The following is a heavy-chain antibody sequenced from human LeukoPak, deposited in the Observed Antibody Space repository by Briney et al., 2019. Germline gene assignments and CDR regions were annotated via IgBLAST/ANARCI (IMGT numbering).Heavy chain of an antibody. J-gene: IGHJ4*02. CDR2: ISYDGSNK. V-gene: IGHV3-30*04. CDR3: ASRKGDY. Sequence: XXXQXXXKGLEWVAVISYDGSNKYYADSVKGRFTISRDNSKNTLYLQMNSLRAEDTAVYYCASRKGDYWGQGTLVTVSS.